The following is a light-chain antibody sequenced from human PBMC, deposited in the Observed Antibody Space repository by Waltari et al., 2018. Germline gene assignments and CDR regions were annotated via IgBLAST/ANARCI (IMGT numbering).Light chain of an antibody. V-gene: IGKV3-15*01. CDR3: QQFNDWPRT. Sequence: EVVMTQSPATLSVSPGDRATLSCRASQSVSINVNWYQQKPGQAPRLLIYAAFTRATGIPARCSGSGSGTEFTLTISSLQSEDFAVYYCQQFNDWPRTCGQGTKVEIK. CDR2: AAF. J-gene: IGKJ1*01. CDR1: QSVSIN.